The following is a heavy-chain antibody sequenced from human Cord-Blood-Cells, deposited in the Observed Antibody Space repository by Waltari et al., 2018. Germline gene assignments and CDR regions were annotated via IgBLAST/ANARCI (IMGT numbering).Heavy chain of an antibody. V-gene: IGHV4-39*01. J-gene: IGHJ4*02. D-gene: IGHD1-26*01. CDR3: ARRSRSGSYFDY. CDR2: IYYSGST. Sequence: QLQLQESGPGLVKPSETLSLTCTVSGGSIRSSSSYWGWIRQPPGKGLELIGSIYYSGSTYYNPSLKSRVTISVDTSKNQFSLKLSSVTAADTAVYYCARRSRSGSYFDYWGQGTLVTVSS. CDR1: GGSIRSSSSY.